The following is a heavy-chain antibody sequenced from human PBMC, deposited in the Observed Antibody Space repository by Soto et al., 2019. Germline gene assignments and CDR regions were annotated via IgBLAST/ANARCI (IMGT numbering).Heavy chain of an antibody. CDR1: GFTFSSYA. Sequence: GGSLRLSCAASGFTFSSYAMSWARQAPGKVLEWVSSISGSGGSTYYADSVKGRFTISRDNSKNTLYLQMSSLRAEDTAVYYCAKDLVENTMLVVDPFDYWGQGPLVTVSS. V-gene: IGHV3-23*01. D-gene: IGHD3-22*01. J-gene: IGHJ4*02. CDR3: AKDLVENTMLVVDPFDY. CDR2: ISGSGGST.